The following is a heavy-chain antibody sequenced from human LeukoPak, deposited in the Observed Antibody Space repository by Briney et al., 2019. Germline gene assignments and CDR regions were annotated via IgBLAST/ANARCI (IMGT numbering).Heavy chain of an antibody. CDR3: ARNTGVDY. CDR2: ISSSGSTL. Sequence: GGSLRLSCAASGFTFSSYEMNWVRQAPGKGLEWVSYISSSGSTLYYADSVKGRFTISRDNAKNSLYLQMNSLRAGDTAVYYCARNTGVDYWGQGTLVTVSS. J-gene: IGHJ4*02. CDR1: GFTFSSYE. D-gene: IGHD5-18*01. V-gene: IGHV3-48*03.